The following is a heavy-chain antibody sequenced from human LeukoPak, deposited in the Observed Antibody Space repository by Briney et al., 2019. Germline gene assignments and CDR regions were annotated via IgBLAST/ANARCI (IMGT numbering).Heavy chain of an antibody. CDR2: INHSGST. D-gene: IGHD4-17*01. CDR1: GGSFSGYY. CDR3: ATSDLTTVTTRVRTYNWFDP. J-gene: IGHJ5*02. V-gene: IGHV4-34*01. Sequence: PSETLSLTCAVYGGSFSGYYWSWLRQPPGKGLEWIGEINHSGSTNYNPSLKSRVTISVDTSKNQFSLKLSSVTAADTAVYYCATSDLTTVTTRVRTYNWFDPWGQGTLVTVSS.